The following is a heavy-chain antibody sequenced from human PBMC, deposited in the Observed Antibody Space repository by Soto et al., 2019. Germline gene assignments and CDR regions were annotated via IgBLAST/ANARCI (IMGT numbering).Heavy chain of an antibody. CDR1: GGTFSNSA. J-gene: IGHJ6*02. V-gene: IGHV1-69*12. D-gene: IGHD3-10*01. CDR2: IMPIFRTP. CDR3: ARDEDRQQLGGNYYYIMDV. Sequence: QVQLEQSGAEVKKPGSSVTVSCKASGGTFSNSAISWVRQAPGQGLEWMGGIMPIFRTPDYAQKFQGRVTITADXAXTXAXXELRGLRSEDTAVYYCARDEDRQQLGGNYYYIMDVWGQGTTVTVSS.